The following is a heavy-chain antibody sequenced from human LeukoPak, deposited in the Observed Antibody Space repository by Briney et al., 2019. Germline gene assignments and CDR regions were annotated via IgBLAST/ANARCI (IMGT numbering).Heavy chain of an antibody. CDR2: IYSSGST. J-gene: IGHJ5*02. V-gene: IGHV4-4*07. CDR3: AKDYYDSSEGWFDP. D-gene: IGHD3-22*01. CDR1: GGAIIPFY. Sequence: SETLSLTCSVSGGAIIPFYWNWIRQPAGKGLEWIGRIYSSGSTKYNPSLKSRVTMSVDTSKNQFSLKLSSVTAAETAVYYCAKDYYDSSEGWFDPWGQGTLVTVSS.